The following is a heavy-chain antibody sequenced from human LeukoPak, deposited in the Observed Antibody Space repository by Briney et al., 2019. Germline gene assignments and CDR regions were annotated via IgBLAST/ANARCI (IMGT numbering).Heavy chain of an antibody. CDR1: GYPFISYG. D-gene: IGHD3-10*01. V-gene: IGHV1-18*01. J-gene: IGHJ5*02. CDR3: ARWPGGLSGTYYDPSTNWFDP. CDR2: IGAYNGNT. Sequence: ASVTVSCKASGYPFISYGISWVRQAPGQGLEWMGWIGAYNGNTNYAQKFQGRVTLTTDTSTSTAYMELRSLRSDDTAVYYCARWPGGLSGTYYDPSTNWFDPWGQGVLVTVSS.